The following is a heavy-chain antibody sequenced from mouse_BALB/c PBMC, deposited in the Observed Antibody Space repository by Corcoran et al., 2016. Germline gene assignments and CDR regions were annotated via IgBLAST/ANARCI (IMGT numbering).Heavy chain of an antibody. CDR2: INTYTGEP. Sequence: QIQLVQSGPELKKPGETVKISCKASGYTFTNYGMNWVKQAPGKGLKWMGWINTYTGEPTYADDFKGRFAFSLETSASTAYLQINNLKNEDTATYFCARYDVGAMDYWGQGTSVTVSS. CDR1: GYTFTNYG. V-gene: IGHV9-3-1*01. J-gene: IGHJ4*01. D-gene: IGHD2-12*01. CDR3: ARYDVGAMDY.